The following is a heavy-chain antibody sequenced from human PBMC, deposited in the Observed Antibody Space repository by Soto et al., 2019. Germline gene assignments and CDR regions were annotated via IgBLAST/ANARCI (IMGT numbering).Heavy chain of an antibody. CDR2: ISAYNGNT. CDR3: ARDSPPMDV. Sequence: ASVKVSCKASGYTFASYGITWVRQAPGQGLEWMGWISAYNGNTNYAEKFQGRVTMTTDTSTSTAYMELRSLRSDDTAVYYCARDSPPMDVWGQGTTVTVSS. V-gene: IGHV1-18*01. CDR1: GYTFASYG. J-gene: IGHJ6*02.